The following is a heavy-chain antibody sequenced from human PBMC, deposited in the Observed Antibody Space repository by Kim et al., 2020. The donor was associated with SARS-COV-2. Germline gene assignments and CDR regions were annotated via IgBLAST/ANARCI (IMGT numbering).Heavy chain of an antibody. D-gene: IGHD3-10*01. CDR2: IYYSGST. V-gene: IGHV4-59*13. CDR3: AREMSFNYYGSGSYYRYFDL. Sequence: SETLSLTCTVSGGSISSYYWSWIRQPPGKGLEWIGYIYYSGSTNYNPSLKSRVTISVDTSKNQFSLKLSSVTAADTAVYYCAREMSFNYYGSGSYYRYFDLWGRGTLVTVSS. J-gene: IGHJ2*01. CDR1: GGSISSYY.